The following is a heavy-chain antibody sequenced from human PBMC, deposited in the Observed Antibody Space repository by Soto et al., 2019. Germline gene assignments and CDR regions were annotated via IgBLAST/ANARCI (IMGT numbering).Heavy chain of an antibody. J-gene: IGHJ4*02. CDR2: IIPRLGTA. D-gene: IGHD7-27*01. CDR3: AKDAISGNQVWDYFDY. CDR1: GGTVSSYA. Sequence: ASVKVSCKASGGTVSSYAISWLRQAPGQGLEWMGDIIPRLGTANYAQIFRGRVMITADESTRTVYMELNSLRAEDTAVYYCAKDAISGNQVWDYFDYWGQGAPVTVSS. V-gene: IGHV1-69*13.